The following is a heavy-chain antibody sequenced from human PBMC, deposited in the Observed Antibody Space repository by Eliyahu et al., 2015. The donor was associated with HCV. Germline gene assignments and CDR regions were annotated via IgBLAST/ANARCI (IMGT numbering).Heavy chain of an antibody. J-gene: IGHJ4*02. CDR1: GFXFSSYA. CDR2: ISGSGGST. CDR3: AKDHYGDYGGLFDY. D-gene: IGHD4-17*01. V-gene: IGHV3-23*01. Sequence: EVQLLESGGGLVQPGGSLRLSCAASGFXFSSYAMSWVRQAPGKGLEWVXVISGSGGSTYYADPVKGRFTMSRDNSKNTLYLQVNSLRAEDTAVYYCAKDHYGDYGGLFDYWGQGTLVTVSS.